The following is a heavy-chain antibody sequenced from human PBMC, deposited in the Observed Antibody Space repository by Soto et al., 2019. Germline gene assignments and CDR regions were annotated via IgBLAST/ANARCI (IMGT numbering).Heavy chain of an antibody. V-gene: IGHV3-23*01. CDR1: GFTFSSYA. CDR3: AASIAARPVDYYGMDV. D-gene: IGHD6-6*01. CDR2: ISGSGGST. J-gene: IGHJ6*02. Sequence: GGSLRLSCAAPGFTFSSYAMSWVRQAPGKGLEWVSAISGSGGSTYYADSVKGRFTISRDNSKNTLYLQMNSLRAEDTAVYYCAASIAARPVDYYGMDVWGQGTTVTVSS.